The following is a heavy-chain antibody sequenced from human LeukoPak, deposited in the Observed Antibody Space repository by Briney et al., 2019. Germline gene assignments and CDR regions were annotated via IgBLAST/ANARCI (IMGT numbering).Heavy chain of an antibody. Sequence: EGSLRLSCAASGFTFSSYAMSWVRQAPGKGLEWVSAISGSGGSTYYADSVKGRFTISRDNSKNTLYLQMNSLRAEDTAVYYCAKGRVNVLLWFGEGWGQGTLVTVSS. CDR2: ISGSGGST. CDR1: GFTFSSYA. J-gene: IGHJ4*02. V-gene: IGHV3-23*01. D-gene: IGHD3-10*01. CDR3: AKGRVNVLLWFGEG.